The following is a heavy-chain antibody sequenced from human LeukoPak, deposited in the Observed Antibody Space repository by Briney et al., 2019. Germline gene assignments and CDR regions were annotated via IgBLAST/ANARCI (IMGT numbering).Heavy chain of an antibody. J-gene: IGHJ4*02. CDR1: GFTFSSYT. V-gene: IGHV3-21*04. D-gene: IGHD3-16*01. CDR2: ITSSGSYR. CDR3: ANLWGGSYEDL. Sequence: GGSLRLSCAASGFTFSSYTMNWVRQAPGKGLEWVSYITSSGSYRYYADSVKGRFTISRDNSKNTLYLQMNSLRAEDTAVYYCANLWGGSYEDLWGQGTLVTVSS.